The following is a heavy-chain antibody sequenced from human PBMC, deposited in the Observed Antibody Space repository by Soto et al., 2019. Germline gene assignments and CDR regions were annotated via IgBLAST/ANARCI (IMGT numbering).Heavy chain of an antibody. CDR1: GFTFSNYN. CDR2: ISSSSSTI. J-gene: IGHJ4*02. CDR3: ATTIVGFAFDY. Sequence: QPGGSLRLSXAASGFTFSNYNMNWVRQAPGKGLEWVSYISSSSSTIYYADSVKGRFTISRDNAKNSLYLQMNSLREEDTAIYYCATTIVGFAFDYWGQGTQVTVSS. V-gene: IGHV3-48*02. D-gene: IGHD1-26*01.